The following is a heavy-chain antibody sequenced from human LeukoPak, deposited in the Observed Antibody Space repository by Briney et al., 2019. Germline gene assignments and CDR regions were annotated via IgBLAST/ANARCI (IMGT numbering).Heavy chain of an antibody. CDR1: DGSITNYY. CDR3: ARLAPFAHAGDYLGYFDY. CDR2: VYYTGSA. J-gene: IGHJ4*02. V-gene: IGHV4-59*08. Sequence: ASDTLSLTCTVSDGSITNYYWTWVRQPPGKGLEWFGYVYYTGSANYNPSLKSRVTFLVDTSKNQFSLNLSSVTAADTAVYYCARLAPFAHAGDYLGYFDYWGQGALVTVSS. D-gene: IGHD4-17*01.